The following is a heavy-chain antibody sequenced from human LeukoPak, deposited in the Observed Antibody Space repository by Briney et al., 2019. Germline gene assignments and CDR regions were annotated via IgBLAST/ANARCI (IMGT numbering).Heavy chain of an antibody. Sequence: SDTLSLTCTVSGGSINNLFWTWVRQPPGKGLEWIGYFSYSGGTTYNPSLKSRVTISIDTSKNQFSLNLNSVTAADTAVYYCAREGPLGKYYDYWGPGTLVTVSS. CDR1: GGSINNLF. J-gene: IGHJ4*02. CDR3: AREGPLGKYYDY. D-gene: IGHD3-16*01. V-gene: IGHV4-59*01. CDR2: FSYSGGT.